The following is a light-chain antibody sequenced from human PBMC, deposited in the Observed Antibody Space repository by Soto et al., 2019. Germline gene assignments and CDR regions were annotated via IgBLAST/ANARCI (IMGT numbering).Light chain of an antibody. Sequence: QSALTQPASVSGSPGQSITISCTGTSSDIGGYKYVSWYQQHPGKAPKVIIYEVNNRPSGVSSRFSGSKSGNAASLTISGLQAEDEADYYCAADTDSSPLDVVFGGGTKLTVL. CDR2: EVN. J-gene: IGLJ2*01. CDR3: AADTDSSPLDVV. CDR1: SSDIGGYKY. V-gene: IGLV2-14*01.